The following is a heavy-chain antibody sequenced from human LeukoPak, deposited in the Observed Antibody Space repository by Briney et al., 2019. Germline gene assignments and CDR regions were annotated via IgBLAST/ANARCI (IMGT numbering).Heavy chain of an antibody. V-gene: IGHV3-23*01. D-gene: IGHD6-19*01. Sequence: GGTLRLSCAVSGFTFNTYAVSWVRQAPGMGLEWVSAIKSDGRTHYADSVKGRFTISIDNSKNTLSLQMNSLRAEDTALYYCAKCRVETYSSGWCNWLDPWGQGTQVTVSS. CDR1: GFTFNTYA. CDR3: AKCRVETYSSGWCNWLDP. J-gene: IGHJ5*02. CDR2: IKSDGRT.